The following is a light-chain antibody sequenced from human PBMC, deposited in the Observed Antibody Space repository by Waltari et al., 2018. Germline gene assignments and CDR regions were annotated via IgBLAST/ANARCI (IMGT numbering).Light chain of an antibody. J-gene: IGLJ2*01. CDR3: QSYDSSLSGVL. CDR2: GNN. Sequence: QSVLTQPPSVSGAPGQRVTISCTGSSSNIGAGSGVHWYQKLPGTAPKLLICGNNNRPAGVPDRFSGSKSGTSASLAITGLQAEDEADYCCQSYDSSLSGVLFGGGTKLTVL. CDR1: SSNIGAGSG. V-gene: IGLV1-40*01.